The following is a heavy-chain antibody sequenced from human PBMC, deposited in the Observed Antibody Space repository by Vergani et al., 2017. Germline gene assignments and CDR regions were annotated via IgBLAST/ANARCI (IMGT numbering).Heavy chain of an antibody. Sequence: QVQLVESGGGVVQPGRSLRLSCAASGFTFSSYDMHWVRQAPGKGLEWVALISYDGSNKYYADSVKGRFTISRDNSKNTLYLQMNSLRAEDTAVYYCAKAAGVAQLLEMGFDPWGQGTLVTVSS. CDR1: GFTFSSYD. CDR3: AKAAGVAQLLEMGFDP. V-gene: IGHV3-30*18. CDR2: ISYDGSNK. D-gene: IGHD2-2*01. J-gene: IGHJ5*02.